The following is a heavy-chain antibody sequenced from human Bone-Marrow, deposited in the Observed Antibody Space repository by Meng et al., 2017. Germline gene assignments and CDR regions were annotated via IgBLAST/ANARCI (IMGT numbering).Heavy chain of an antibody. CDR2: IRWDGGST. J-gene: IGHJ6*02. CDR1: GFTFDDYA. D-gene: IGHD4-17*01. V-gene: IGHV3-43D*04. CDR3: AKDMSRTTVTEEYYYYYGRDV. Sequence: GESLKISCAASGFTFDDYAMHWVRQAPGKGLEWVSLIRWDGGSTYYADSVKGRFTISRDNSKNSLYLQMNSLRAANTALYYCAKDMSRTTVTEEYYYYYGRDVWGQGTTVTVSS.